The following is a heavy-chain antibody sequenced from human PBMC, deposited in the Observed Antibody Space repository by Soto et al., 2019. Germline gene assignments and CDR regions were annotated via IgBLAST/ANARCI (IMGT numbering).Heavy chain of an antibody. Sequence: GGSLRLSCAASGFTFSSYGMHWVRQAPGKGLEWVAVISYDGSNKYYADSVKGRFTISRDNSKNTLYLQMNSLRAEDTAVYYCAKDRSSSSYYYGMDVWGQGTTVTVSS. CDR1: GFTFSSYG. D-gene: IGHD6-6*01. CDR3: AKDRSSSSYYYGMDV. CDR2: ISYDGSNK. J-gene: IGHJ6*02. V-gene: IGHV3-30*18.